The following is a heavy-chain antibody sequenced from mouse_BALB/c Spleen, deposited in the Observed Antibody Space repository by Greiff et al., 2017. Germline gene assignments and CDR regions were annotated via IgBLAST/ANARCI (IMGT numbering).Heavy chain of an antibody. Sequence: VQLQQSGAELVRPGTSVKVSCKASGYAFTNYLIEWVKQRPGQGLEWIGVINPGSGGTNYNEKFKGKATLTADKSSSTAYMQLSSLTSDDSAVYFCARGPFAYWGQGTLVTVSA. CDR1: GYAFTNYL. CDR3: ARGPFAY. J-gene: IGHJ3*01. CDR2: INPGSGGT. V-gene: IGHV1-54*01.